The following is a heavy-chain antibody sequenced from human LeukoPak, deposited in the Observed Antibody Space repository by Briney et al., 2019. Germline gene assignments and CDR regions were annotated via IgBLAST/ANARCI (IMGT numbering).Heavy chain of an antibody. J-gene: IGHJ4*02. V-gene: IGHV7-4-1*02. CDR1: GYTFSSFA. Sequence: ASVKVSCKASGYTFSSFAMSWVRQAPGQGLEWMGWINTNTGNPTYAQGFTGRFVFSLDISVSTAYLQISSLKTEDTAVYYCARDYGDCVLGYWGQGTLVTVSS. CDR2: INTNTGNP. CDR3: ARDYGDCVLGY. D-gene: IGHD4-17*01.